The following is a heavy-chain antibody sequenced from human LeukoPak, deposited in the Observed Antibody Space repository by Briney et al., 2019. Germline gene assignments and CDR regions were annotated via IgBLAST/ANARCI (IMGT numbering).Heavy chain of an antibody. Sequence: GGSLRLSCAASGFTFSSYGMHWVRQAPGKGLEWVAVISYDGSNKYYADPVKGRFTISRDNSENTLYLQMNSLRAEDTAVYYCAKERLPAQWLPRDYFDYWGQGTLVTVSS. CDR3: AKERLPAQWLPRDYFDY. CDR2: ISYDGSNK. D-gene: IGHD6-19*01. V-gene: IGHV3-30*18. CDR1: GFTFSSYG. J-gene: IGHJ4*02.